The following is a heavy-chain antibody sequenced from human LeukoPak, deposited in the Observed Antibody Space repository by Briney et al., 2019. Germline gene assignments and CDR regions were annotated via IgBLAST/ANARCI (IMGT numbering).Heavy chain of an antibody. CDR3: ARRGTVTTGGYFDY. J-gene: IGHJ4*02. Sequence: PSETLSLTCTVSGGSISSSSYYWGWIRQPPGTGLEWIGSIYYSGSTYYNPSLKSRVTISVDTSKNQFSLKLSSVTAAGTAVYYCARRGTVTTGGYFDYWGQGTLVTVSS. D-gene: IGHD4-17*01. CDR1: GGSISSSSYY. V-gene: IGHV4-39*01. CDR2: IYYSGST.